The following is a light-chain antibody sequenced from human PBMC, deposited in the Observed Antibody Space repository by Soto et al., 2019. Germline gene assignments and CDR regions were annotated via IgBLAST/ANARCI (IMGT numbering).Light chain of an antibody. J-gene: IGKJ5*01. CDR3: QQHNSYPVT. CDR1: QGISSD. Sequence: IQLTQSPSSLSASVGDRVTITCRASQGISSDLAWYQQKPGKAPKLLIYSSSTLQNGIPSRVSGSGSAADFSRTISGLQPEDFATYYCQQHNSYPVTFGQVTRLESK. CDR2: SSS. V-gene: IGKV1-9*01.